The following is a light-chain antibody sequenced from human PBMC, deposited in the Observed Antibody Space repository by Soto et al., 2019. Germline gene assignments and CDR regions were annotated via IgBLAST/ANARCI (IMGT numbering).Light chain of an antibody. V-gene: IGKV2-30*01. Sequence: DVVMTQSPLSLPVTLGQPASISCRSSQSLVYIDGNTYLHWFQQRPGQTPRRLIYRVSNRDSGVPDRFSGSGSGTDFTLKITRVEADDVGVYYCMQGTPWPLTFGQGTKVEIK. CDR2: RVS. CDR3: MQGTPWPLT. CDR1: QSLVYIDGNTY. J-gene: IGKJ1*01.